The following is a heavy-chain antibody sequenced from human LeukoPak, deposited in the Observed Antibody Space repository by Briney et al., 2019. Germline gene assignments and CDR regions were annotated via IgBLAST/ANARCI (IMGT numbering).Heavy chain of an antibody. D-gene: IGHD3-16*01. V-gene: IGHV1-2*02. CDR1: GYTFTGYY. J-gene: IGHJ4*02. Sequence: ASVKVSCKASGYTFTGYYMHWVRQAPGQGLEWMGWINPNSGGTNYAQKFQGRVTMTRDTSISTAYMELSRLRSDDTAVYYCARDNDSRDPPHFDYWGQGTLVTVSA. CDR2: INPNSGGT. CDR3: ARDNDSRDPPHFDY.